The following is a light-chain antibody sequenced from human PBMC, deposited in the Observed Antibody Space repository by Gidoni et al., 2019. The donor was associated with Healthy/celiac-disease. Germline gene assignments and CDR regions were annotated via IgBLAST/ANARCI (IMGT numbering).Light chain of an antibody. V-gene: IGKV1-39*01. CDR3: QQSYSTPRT. Sequence: DIQMTQSPSSLSASVGDRVTITCRASQSISSYLNWYQQKPGKAPQLLIYAASSLQSGVPSRFSGSGSGTDITLTISSLQPEDFATYYYQQSYSTPRTFGQGTKVEIK. CDR2: AAS. J-gene: IGKJ1*01. CDR1: QSISSY.